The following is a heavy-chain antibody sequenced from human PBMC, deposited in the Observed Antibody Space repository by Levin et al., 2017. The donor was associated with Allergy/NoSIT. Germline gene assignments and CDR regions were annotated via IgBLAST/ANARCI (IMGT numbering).Heavy chain of an antibody. Sequence: GGSLRLSCATSGFNFSNYWMNWVRQAPGKGLEWVANIKHDGSEKYYVDSVKGRFTISRDNSKNSLFLQMNSLRAEDTAVYYCARDLAVAEYSSGWYWGYWGQGTLVTVSS. V-gene: IGHV3-7*01. D-gene: IGHD6-19*01. CDR3: ARDLAVAEYSSGWYWGY. CDR1: GFNFSNYW. CDR2: IKHDGSEK. J-gene: IGHJ4*02.